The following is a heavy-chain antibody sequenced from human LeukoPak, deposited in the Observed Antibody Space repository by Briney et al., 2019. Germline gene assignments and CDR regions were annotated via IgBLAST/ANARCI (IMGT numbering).Heavy chain of an antibody. D-gene: IGHD4-17*01. V-gene: IGHV3-30*18. CDR3: AKRPSDYGDYVTYFDY. Sequence: GGSLRLSCAASGFSFISYGMHWVRQAPGRGLEWVGVISDDGRNKKYADSVKGRFTISRDNSKDTLYLQMNSLRDEDTAVYYCAKRPSDYGDYVTYFDYWGQGTLVTVSS. CDR1: GFSFISYG. CDR2: ISDDGRNK. J-gene: IGHJ4*02.